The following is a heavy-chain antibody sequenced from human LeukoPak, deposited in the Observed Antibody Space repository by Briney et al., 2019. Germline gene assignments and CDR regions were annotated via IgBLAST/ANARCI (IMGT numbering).Heavy chain of an antibody. CDR1: GYTFTGYY. CDR2: INPSGGST. V-gene: IGHV1-46*01. J-gene: IGHJ6*02. D-gene: IGHD6-19*01. CDR3: ARERLVGYYYYGMDV. Sequence: RAASVNVSCKASGYTFTGYYMHWVRQAPGQGLEWMGIINPSGGSTSYAQKFQGRVTMTRDTSTSTVYMELSSLRSEDTAVYYCARERLVGYYYYGMDVWGQGTTVTVSS.